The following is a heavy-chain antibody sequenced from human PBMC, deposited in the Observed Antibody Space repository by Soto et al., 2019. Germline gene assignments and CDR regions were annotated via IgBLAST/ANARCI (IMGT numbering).Heavy chain of an antibody. J-gene: IGHJ6*03. D-gene: IGHD3-3*01. Sequence: QVQLVQSGAEVKKPGASVKVSCKASGYTFTGYYMHWVRQAPGQGLEGMGWINPNSGGTNYAQKFQGWVTMTRDTSSSTGYVELSRLRSDDTAVYYCASSMDFWIDYYYLDVWGKGTTVTVSS. CDR2: INPNSGGT. CDR1: GYTFTGYY. CDR3: ASSMDFWIDYYYLDV. V-gene: IGHV1-2*04.